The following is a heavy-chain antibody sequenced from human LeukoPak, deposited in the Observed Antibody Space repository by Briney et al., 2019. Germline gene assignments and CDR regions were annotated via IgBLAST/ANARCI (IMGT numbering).Heavy chain of an antibody. CDR1: GFTFSSYW. J-gene: IGHJ6*03. D-gene: IGHD2-2*01. V-gene: IGHV3-7*01. CDR2: IKQDGSEK. Sequence: GGSLRLSCAASGFTFSSYWVSWVRQAPGKGLEWVANIKQDGSEKYYVDSVKGRFTISRDNAKNSLYLQMNSLRAEDTAVYYCARNDIVVVPAAMRYYYYYYMDVWGKGTTVTVSS. CDR3: ARNDIVVVPAAMRYYYYYYMDV.